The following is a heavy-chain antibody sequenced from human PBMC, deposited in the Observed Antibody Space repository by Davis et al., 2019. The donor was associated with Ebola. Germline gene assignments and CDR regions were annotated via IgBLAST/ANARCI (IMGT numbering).Heavy chain of an antibody. Sequence: MPSETLSLTCTVSGGSIISSSSYWGWIRQPPRKGLEWIGSIYYSGSTYYNPSLKSRVTISVDTSKNQFSLKLSSVTAADTAVYYCARQVRAARYYGMDVWGQGTTVTVSS. CDR1: GGSIISSSSY. D-gene: IGHD6-6*01. J-gene: IGHJ6*02. CDR3: ARQVRAARYYGMDV. CDR2: IYYSGST. V-gene: IGHV4-39*01.